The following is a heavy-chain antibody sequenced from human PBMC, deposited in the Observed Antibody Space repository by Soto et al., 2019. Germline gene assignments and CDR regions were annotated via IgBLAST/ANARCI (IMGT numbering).Heavy chain of an antibody. J-gene: IGHJ6*02. CDR3: ARARITIFGVGNYYYGMDV. V-gene: IGHV1-69*13. D-gene: IGHD3-3*01. Sequence: SVKVSCKASGGTFSSYAISWVRQAPGQGLEWMGGIIPIFGTANYAQKFQGRVTITADESTSTAYMELSSLRSEDTAVYYCARARITIFGVGNYYYGMDVWGQGTTVTV. CDR1: GGTFSSYA. CDR2: IIPIFGTA.